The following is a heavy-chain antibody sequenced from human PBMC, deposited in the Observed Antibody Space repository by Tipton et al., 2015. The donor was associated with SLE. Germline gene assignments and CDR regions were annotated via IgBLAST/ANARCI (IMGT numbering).Heavy chain of an antibody. V-gene: IGHV4-39*02. CDR1: GDSVSSTRYS. CDR3: ARDPGCSGGSCYALDY. CDR2: LYDGGST. J-gene: IGHJ4*02. D-gene: IGHD2-15*01. Sequence: TLSLTCTVSGDSVSSTRYSWGWIRQPPGKGLEWIGTLYDGGSTHDNPSLRSRVTISIDTSNNQFSLNLRSVSAADTAVYYCARDPGCSGGSCYALDYWGQGSLVTVSA.